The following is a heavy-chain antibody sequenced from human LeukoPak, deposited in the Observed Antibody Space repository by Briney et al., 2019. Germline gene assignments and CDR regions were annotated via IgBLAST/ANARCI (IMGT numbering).Heavy chain of an antibody. V-gene: IGHV3-74*01. CDR2: INSDGSST. D-gene: IGHD6-19*01. J-gene: IGHJ4*02. CDR1: GFTFSSYW. CDR3: ARAVGQWLVYFDY. Sequence: PGGSLRLSCAASGFTFSSYWMHWVRHAPGKGLVWVSRINSDGSSTSYADSVKGRFTISRDNAKNTLYLQMNSLRAEDTAVYYCARAVGQWLVYFDYWGQGTLVTVSS.